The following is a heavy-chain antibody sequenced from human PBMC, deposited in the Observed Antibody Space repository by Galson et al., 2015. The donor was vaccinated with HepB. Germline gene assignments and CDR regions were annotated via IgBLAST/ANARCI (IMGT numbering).Heavy chain of an antibody. V-gene: IGHV3-48*01. Sequence: SLRLSCAASGFSFSSYNMNWVRQAPGKGLEWVSYISSSSNTIYYADSVKGRFTISRDNAKNSLYLQMNSLRAEDTAVYYCARDKIAVRFDYWGQGILVTVSS. D-gene: IGHD6-19*01. CDR3: ARDKIAVRFDY. CDR1: GFSFSSYN. J-gene: IGHJ4*02. CDR2: ISSSSNTI.